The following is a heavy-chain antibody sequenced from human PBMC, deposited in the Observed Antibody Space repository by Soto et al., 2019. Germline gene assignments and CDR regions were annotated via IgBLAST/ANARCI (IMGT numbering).Heavy chain of an antibody. CDR3: ATVLLGYCSGGSCPSPTDWFDT. V-gene: IGHV1-24*01. CDR2: FDPEDGET. J-gene: IGHJ5*02. CDR1: GYTLTELS. D-gene: IGHD2-15*01. Sequence: ASVKVSCKVSGYTLTELSMHWVRQAPGKGLEWMGGFDPEDGETIYAQKFQGRVTMTEDTSTDTAYMELSSLRSEDTAVYYCATVLLGYCSGGSCPSPTDWFDTWGQGTLVTVSS.